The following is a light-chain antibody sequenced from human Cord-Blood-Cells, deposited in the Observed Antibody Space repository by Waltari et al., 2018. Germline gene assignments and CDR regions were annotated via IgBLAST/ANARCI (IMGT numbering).Light chain of an antibody. V-gene: IGKV1-39*01. J-gene: IGKJ2*01. Sequence: DIQMTQSHSSLSASAGDRVTITCRASQSISSYLNWYQQKPGKAPKLLIYAASSLQSGVPSRFSGSGSGTDFTLTISSLQPEDFATYYCQQSYSTPYTFGQWTKLEIK. CDR2: AAS. CDR1: QSISSY. CDR3: QQSYSTPYT.